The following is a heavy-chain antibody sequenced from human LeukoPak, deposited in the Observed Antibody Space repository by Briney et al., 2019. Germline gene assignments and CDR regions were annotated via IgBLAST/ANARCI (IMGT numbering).Heavy chain of an antibody. J-gene: IGHJ4*02. Sequence: SETLSLTCTVSGGSISSYYWSWIRQPAGKGLEWIGRIYTSGSTNYNPSLKSRVTMSVDTSKNQFSLKLSSVTAADTAVYYCARRSGRNYYGSGSYYNEWSFDYWGQGTLVTVSS. CDR2: IYTSGST. D-gene: IGHD3-10*01. CDR1: GGSISSYY. CDR3: ARRSGRNYYGSGSYYNEWSFDY. V-gene: IGHV4-4*07.